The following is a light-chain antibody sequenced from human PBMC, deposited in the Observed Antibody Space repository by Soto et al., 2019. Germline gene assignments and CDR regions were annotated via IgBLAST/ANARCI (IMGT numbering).Light chain of an antibody. CDR3: QQYHNWLPYT. Sequence: EIVMTQSPATLSVSPGERATLSCRASQSVSSNLAWYQQKPGQAPRLLIYSASTMATGIPTRFSGSGSGTEFSLTISSLQSEDFAVYYCQQYHNWLPYTFGQGTKLEIK. V-gene: IGKV3-15*01. CDR2: SAS. J-gene: IGKJ2*01. CDR1: QSVSSN.